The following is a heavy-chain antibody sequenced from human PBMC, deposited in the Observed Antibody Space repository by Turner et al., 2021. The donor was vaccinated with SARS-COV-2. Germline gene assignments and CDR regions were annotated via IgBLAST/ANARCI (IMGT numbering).Heavy chain of an antibody. V-gene: IGHV4-39*01. CDR3: ARHPRLYSVTYSGAFAI. Sequence: QLQLPESGPGLVKPSETLSLTCTVAGCSISSSSYYWGWIRQPPGKGLEWIVNIYYSGSTYYNPSLKIRVTISVDTSKNHFSLKLSSVTAADTAVYYCARHPRLYSVTYSGAFAIWGQGTMVTVSS. CDR2: IYYSGST. D-gene: IGHD1-26*01. CDR1: GCSISSSSYY. J-gene: IGHJ3*02.